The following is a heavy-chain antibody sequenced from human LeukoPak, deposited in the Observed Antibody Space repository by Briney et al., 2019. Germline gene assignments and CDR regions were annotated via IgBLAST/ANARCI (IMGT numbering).Heavy chain of an antibody. CDR2: IYYSGST. J-gene: IGHJ6*02. CDR1: GGSFSGYY. CDR3: ARGPTDYYYGMDV. V-gene: IGHV4-34*01. D-gene: IGHD4-11*01. Sequence: SETLSLTCAVYGGSFSGYYWSWIRQPPGKGLEWIGSIYYSGSTYYNPSLKSRVTISVDTSKNQFSLKLSSVTAADTAVYYCARGPTDYYYGMDVWGQGTTVTVSS.